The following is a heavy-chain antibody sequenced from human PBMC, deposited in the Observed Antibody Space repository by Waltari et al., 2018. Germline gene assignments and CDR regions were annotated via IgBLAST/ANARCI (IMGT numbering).Heavy chain of an antibody. V-gene: IGHV1-18*01. CDR1: GYPFSNIG. D-gene: IGHD5-18*01. Sequence: QVQLVQSGTEVKKPGASVKVSCKASGYPFSNIGIRWVSPAPGQGPEWMGRLSAYNGDTKYAQKIQDRVSMTTDTSTSTAYMELRSLRSDDTAVYYCARGAPGIPPPIFDYWGQGTLVTVSS. CDR2: LSAYNGDT. J-gene: IGHJ4*02. CDR3: ARGAPGIPPPIFDY.